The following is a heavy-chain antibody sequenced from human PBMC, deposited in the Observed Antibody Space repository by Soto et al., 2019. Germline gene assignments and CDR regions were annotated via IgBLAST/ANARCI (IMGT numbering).Heavy chain of an antibody. V-gene: IGHV4-4*07. D-gene: IGHD1-7*01. Sequence: PSETLSLTCTGSGGSMSSYRWSWIRQPAGKGLEWIGRLNTYGNTHYNPSLKSRVTVSVDTSRNQFFLTLRSVTAADSAVYHCGRESGETWDYEASWGHGTPVTVSS. J-gene: IGHJ5*01. CDR3: GRESGETWDYEAS. CDR1: GGSMSSYR. CDR2: LNTYGNT.